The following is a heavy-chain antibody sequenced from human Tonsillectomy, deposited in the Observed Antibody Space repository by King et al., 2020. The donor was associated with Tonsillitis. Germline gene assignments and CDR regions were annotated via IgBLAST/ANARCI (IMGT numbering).Heavy chain of an antibody. CDR1: GYTFSSYG. CDR2: ISAKNGNT. J-gene: IGHJ4*02. Sequence: VQLVESGAEVKNPGASVKVSCKASGYTFSSYGISWVRQAPGQGLEWIGWISAKNGNTNHAQKNQGRVTMITDRSTSTAYMELRSLRSDDTAVCYCARVRVEAFQSLVQDWDDWGQGSLVTAS. V-gene: IGHV1-18*04. CDR3: ARVRVEAFQSLVQDWDD. D-gene: IGHD6-19*01.